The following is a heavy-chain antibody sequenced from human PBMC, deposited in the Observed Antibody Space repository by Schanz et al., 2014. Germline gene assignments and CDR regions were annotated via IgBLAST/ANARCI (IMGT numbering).Heavy chain of an antibody. V-gene: IGHV3-33*08. J-gene: IGHJ4*02. Sequence: VQLLESGGGLVRPGGSLRLSCAASGFTFSSYTMNWVRQAPGKGLEWVANIGYDGSEKYYVDSVKGRFTISRDNSKDTLYLQMSGLTPEDTAVYYCARGPIPIQGVPMDFWGQGTLVTVSS. CDR3: ARGPIPIQGVPMDF. CDR1: GFTFSSYT. D-gene: IGHD3-10*01. CDR2: IGYDGSEK.